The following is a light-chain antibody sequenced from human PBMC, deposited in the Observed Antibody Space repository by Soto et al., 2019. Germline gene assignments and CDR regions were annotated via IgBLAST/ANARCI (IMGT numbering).Light chain of an antibody. CDR1: SSDVGGYNY. J-gene: IGLJ2*01. Sequence: ALTQPASVSGSPGQSITISCTGTSSDVGGYNYVSWYQQHPGKAPKLMIYDVSNRPSGVSNRFSGSKSGNTASLTISGLQAEDEADYYCSSYTSSSTLGVFGGGTKVTVL. V-gene: IGLV2-14*01. CDR3: SSYTSSSTLGV. CDR2: DVS.